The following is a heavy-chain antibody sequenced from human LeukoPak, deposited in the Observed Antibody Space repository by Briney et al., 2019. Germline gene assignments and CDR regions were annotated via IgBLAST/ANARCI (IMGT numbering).Heavy chain of an antibody. CDR1: GFTFSRYA. CDR3: AKRDYYSFDY. J-gene: IGHJ4*02. CDR2: ISDSGTST. V-gene: IGHV3-23*01. D-gene: IGHD2/OR15-2a*01. Sequence: GGSLRLSCAASGFTFSRYAMSWVRQAPGKGLEWVSTISDSGTSTFYADSVEGRFTISRDNSKNTLYVQMNSLRAEDTAVYYCAKRDYYSFDYWGQGTLVTVSS.